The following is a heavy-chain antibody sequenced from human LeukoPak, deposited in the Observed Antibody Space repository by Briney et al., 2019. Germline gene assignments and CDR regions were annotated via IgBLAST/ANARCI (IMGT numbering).Heavy chain of an antibody. CDR1: GFTVSTNH. D-gene: IGHD3-22*01. CDR3: ARILDRSDYRPFDY. J-gene: IGHJ4*02. V-gene: IGHV3-53*01. Sequence: QSGGSLRLSCAASGFTVSTNHMSWVRQAPGKGLEWVSVIYSGGNTYYGDSVKGRFTISRDNFKNTVYLQMNSLRAEDTAVYYCARILDRSDYRPFDYWGQGTRVTVSS. CDR2: IYSGGNT.